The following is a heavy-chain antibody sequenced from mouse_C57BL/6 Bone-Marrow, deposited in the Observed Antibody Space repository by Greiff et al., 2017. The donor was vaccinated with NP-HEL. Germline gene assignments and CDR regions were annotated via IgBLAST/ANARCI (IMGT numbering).Heavy chain of an antibody. CDR3: ARVGLRYYSYWYFDV. CDR2: INPNNGGT. Sequence: EVQLQQSGPELVKPGASVKISCKASGYTFTDYYMNWVKQSHGKSLEWIGDINPNNGGTSYNQKFKGKATLTVDKSSSTAYMELRSLTSEDSAVYYCARVGLRYYSYWYFDVWGTGTTVTVSS. CDR1: GYTFTDYY. J-gene: IGHJ1*03. V-gene: IGHV1-26*01. D-gene: IGHD1-1*01.